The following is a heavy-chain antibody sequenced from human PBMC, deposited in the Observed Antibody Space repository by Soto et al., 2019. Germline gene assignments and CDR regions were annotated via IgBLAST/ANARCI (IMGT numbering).Heavy chain of an antibody. V-gene: IGHV1-18*04. CDR2: VNSYDGTT. D-gene: IGHD1-7*01. CDR1: GYTFTSYP. J-gene: IGHJ4*02. Sequence: QVQLVQSAPEVKRPGDSVKVSCKTSGYTFTSYPYSWVRQAPGQGLQWMGWVNSYDGTTKVAQQFRDRISLTADKSAATVFMELRRLTSDDTAVYYCAREYYGTTTWIDSWGQGTLVAVSS. CDR3: AREYYGTTTWIDS.